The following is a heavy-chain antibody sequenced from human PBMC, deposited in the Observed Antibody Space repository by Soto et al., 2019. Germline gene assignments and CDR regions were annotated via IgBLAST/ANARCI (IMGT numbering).Heavy chain of an antibody. J-gene: IGHJ5*02. Sequence: SETLSLTCAVYGGSFSGYYWSWIRQPPGKGLEWIGEINHSGSTNYNPSLKSRVTISVDTSKNQFSLKLSSVTAADTAVYYCARGIRHYDILTGYYNYNWFDPWGQGTLVTVSS. CDR1: GGSFSGYY. D-gene: IGHD3-9*01. CDR3: ARGIRHYDILTGYYNYNWFDP. V-gene: IGHV4-34*01. CDR2: INHSGST.